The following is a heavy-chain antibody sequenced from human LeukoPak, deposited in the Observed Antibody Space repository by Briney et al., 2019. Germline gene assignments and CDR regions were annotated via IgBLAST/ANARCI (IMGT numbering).Heavy chain of an antibody. CDR1: GGSISSHY. CDR2: IYYSGST. J-gene: IGHJ3*02. Sequence: SETLSLTCTVSGGSISSHYWSWIRQPPRKGLEWIGYIYYSGSTNYNPSLKSRVTISVDTSKNQFSLKLSSVTAADTAVYYCAKDEDAFDIWGQGTMVTVSS. V-gene: IGHV4-59*11. CDR3: AKDEDAFDI.